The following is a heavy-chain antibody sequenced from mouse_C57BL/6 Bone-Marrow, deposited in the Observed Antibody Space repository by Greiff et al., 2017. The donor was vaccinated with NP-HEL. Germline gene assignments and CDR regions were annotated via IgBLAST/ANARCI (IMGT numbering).Heavy chain of an antibody. J-gene: IGHJ3*01. CDR2: ISSGSSTI. Sequence: DVMLVESGGGLVKPGGSLKLSCAASGFTFSDYGMHWVRQAPEKGLEWVAYISSGSSTIYYPDTVKGRFTISRDTAKNTLFLQMTSLRSEDTAVDYGVRAYGSSYASFAYWGQGTLVTVSA. CDR3: VRAYGSSYASFAY. CDR1: GFTFSDYG. V-gene: IGHV5-17*01. D-gene: IGHD1-1*01.